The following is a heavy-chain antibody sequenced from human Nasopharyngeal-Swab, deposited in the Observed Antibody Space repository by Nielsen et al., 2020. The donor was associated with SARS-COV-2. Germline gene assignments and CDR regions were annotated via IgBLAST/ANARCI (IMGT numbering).Heavy chain of an antibody. CDR3: ARHRRDITIFGVVIFGVVDY. Sequence: SETLSLTCTVSGCSISSSSYYWGWIRQPPGKGLEWIGSTYYSGSTYYNPSLKSRVTISVDTSKNQFSLKLSSVTAADTAVYYCARHRRDITIFGVVIFGVVDYWGQGTLVTVSS. J-gene: IGHJ4*02. CDR1: GCSISSSSYY. CDR2: TYYSGST. V-gene: IGHV4-39*01. D-gene: IGHD3-3*01.